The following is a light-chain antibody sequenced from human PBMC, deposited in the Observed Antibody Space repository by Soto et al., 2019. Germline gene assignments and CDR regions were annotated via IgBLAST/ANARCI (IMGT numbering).Light chain of an antibody. J-gene: IGKJ4*01. CDR1: QGVSSW. Sequence: DIQMTQSPSSVSASVGDRVTITCRASQGVSSWLAWCQQKPGEAPKLLVYATSSWQSGVPSRFSGSGSGTYFTLTSSSLQPEDVATYYCQQANSFPLTFGGGTKVDIK. CDR3: QQANSFPLT. CDR2: ATS. V-gene: IGKV1-12*01.